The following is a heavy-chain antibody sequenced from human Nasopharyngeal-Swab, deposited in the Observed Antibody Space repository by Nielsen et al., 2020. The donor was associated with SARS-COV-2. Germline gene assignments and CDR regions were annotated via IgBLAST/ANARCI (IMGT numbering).Heavy chain of an antibody. CDR3: ARATYYDYVWGSYRPGAFDI. J-gene: IGHJ3*02. CDR2: ISYSGST. V-gene: IGHV4-39*07. Sequence: WIPQPPGKGLEWIGSISYSGSTNYNPSLKSRVTISVDTSKNQFSLKLSSVTAADTAVYYCARATYYDYVWGSYRPGAFDIWGQGTMVTVSS. D-gene: IGHD3-16*02.